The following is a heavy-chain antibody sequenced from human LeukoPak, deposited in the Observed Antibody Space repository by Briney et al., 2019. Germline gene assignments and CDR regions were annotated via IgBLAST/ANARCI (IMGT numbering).Heavy chain of an antibody. CDR3: ARDRSEVSFDY. CDR2: INPNSGGT. CDR1: GYTFTCYY. V-gene: IGHV1-2*06. Sequence: GASVKVSFKASGYTFTCYYMHWVRQAPGQGLEWMGRINPNSGGTNYAQKFQGRVTMTRDTSISTAYMELSRLRSDDTAVYYCARDRSEVSFDYWGQGTLVTVSS. J-gene: IGHJ4*02.